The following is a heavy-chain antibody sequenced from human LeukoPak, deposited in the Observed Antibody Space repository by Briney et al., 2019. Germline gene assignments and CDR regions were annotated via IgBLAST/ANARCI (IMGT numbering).Heavy chain of an antibody. CDR2: IYYSGCT. Sequence: SETLSLTCTVSGGSISIYYWSWIRQPPGKGLEWIGYIYYSGCTNYNPSLKSRVTISVDTSKNQFSLKLSSVTAADTAVYYCAREGSSSGYHWFDPWGQGTLVTVSS. J-gene: IGHJ5*02. V-gene: IGHV4-59*01. D-gene: IGHD6-6*01. CDR3: AREGSSSGYHWFDP. CDR1: GGSISIYY.